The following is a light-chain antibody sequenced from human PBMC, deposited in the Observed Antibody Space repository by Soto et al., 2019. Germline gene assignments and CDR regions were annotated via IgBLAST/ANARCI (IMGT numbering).Light chain of an antibody. CDR2: GAS. V-gene: IGKV3-15*01. CDR1: QSVGSN. J-gene: IGKJ1*01. Sequence: EMVMTQSPATLSVSPGERATLSCRASQSVGSNLAWYQQKPGQAPSLLIYGASTRATGIPARFGGSGSGTEFTLTISSLQSEDFGVYYCLQYNHWPVAFGQGTKVEMK. CDR3: LQYNHWPVA.